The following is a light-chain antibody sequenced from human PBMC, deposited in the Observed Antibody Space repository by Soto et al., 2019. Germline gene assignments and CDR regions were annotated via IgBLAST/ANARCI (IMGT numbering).Light chain of an antibody. J-gene: IGKJ1*01. CDR2: DAS. CDR1: QSIPGW. Sequence: DIQMTQSPSTLSASVGDRVTITCRASQSIPGWLAWYQQKPGKAPKLLIYDASSLESGVPSRFSGGGSGTEVTLTISSLQPDDFATYYCQQYNDYSPTFGQGTKVEI. CDR3: QQYNDYSPT. V-gene: IGKV1-5*01.